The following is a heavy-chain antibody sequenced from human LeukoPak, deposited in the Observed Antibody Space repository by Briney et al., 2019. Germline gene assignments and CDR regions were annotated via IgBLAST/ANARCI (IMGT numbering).Heavy chain of an antibody. CDR2: IRFDGSNN. V-gene: IGHV3-30*02. CDR3: AGYCSTTSCYSSPNWFDP. D-gene: IGHD2-2*01. Sequence: GGSLRLSCGVSGFIFSDYGMHWVRQAPGKGLEWVASIRFDGSNNYYADSVKGRFTISRDNSKNTLYLQMNSLRAEDTAVYYCAGYCSTTSCYSSPNWFDPWGQGTLVTVSS. J-gene: IGHJ5*02. CDR1: GFIFSDYG.